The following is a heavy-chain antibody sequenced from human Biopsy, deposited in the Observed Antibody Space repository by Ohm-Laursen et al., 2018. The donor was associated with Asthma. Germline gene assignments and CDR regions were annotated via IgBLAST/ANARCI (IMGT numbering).Heavy chain of an antibody. D-gene: IGHD4-17*01. CDR1: GGSGGYMKSGNYY. Sequence: SETLSLTCSLSGGSGGYMKSGNYYWGWIRQPPGKGLEWIGSIYYSGTTYYNPSLKSRVSISLDTSKNQFSLSLTSVTAADTAVYYCARTTYGDDGFDPWGQGTLVTVSS. V-gene: IGHV4-39*07. CDR2: IYYSGTT. J-gene: IGHJ5*02. CDR3: ARTTYGDDGFDP.